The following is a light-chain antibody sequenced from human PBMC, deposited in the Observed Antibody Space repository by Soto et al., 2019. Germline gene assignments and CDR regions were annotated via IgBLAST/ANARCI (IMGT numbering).Light chain of an antibody. Sequence: DIQMTQSPYTLSASVGDRVTITCRASQTISNVLAWYQQKPGKAPKVLIFDASTLDGGVPSRFSGRRSGTDFTLTISSLQPSDFATYYCQQYYTYPLTFGGGTQVEIK. J-gene: IGKJ4*01. CDR3: QQYYTYPLT. V-gene: IGKV1-5*01. CDR1: QTISNV. CDR2: DAS.